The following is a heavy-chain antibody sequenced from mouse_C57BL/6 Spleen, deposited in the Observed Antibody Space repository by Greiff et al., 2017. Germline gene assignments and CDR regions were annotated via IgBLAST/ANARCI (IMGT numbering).Heavy chain of an antibody. CDR2: IDPETGGP. D-gene: IGHD2-1*01. V-gene: IGHV1-15*01. CDR1: GYTFTDYE. Sequence: VQLQQSGAELVRPGASVTLSCKASGYTFTDYEMHWVKQTPVHGLEWIGAIDPETGGPAYNQKFKGKAILTADKSSSTAYMELRRLTSEDSAVYYCTGGNSGSAMDDWGQGTAGTVAS. CDR3: TGGNSGSAMDD. J-gene: IGHJ4*01.